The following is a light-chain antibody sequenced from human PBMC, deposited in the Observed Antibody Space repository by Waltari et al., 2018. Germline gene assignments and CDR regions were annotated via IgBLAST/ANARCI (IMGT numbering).Light chain of an antibody. Sequence: DVVMTQSPLSLPVTLGQPASISCRSSQSLVHSDGNTYLNWFPQRPGQSARRLIYKVSNRDSGVPDRFSGSGSGTDFTLKISRVEAEDVGVYYCMQGTHWPLTFGGGTKVEIK. V-gene: IGKV2-30*02. CDR3: MQGTHWPLT. CDR1: QSLVHSDGNTY. J-gene: IGKJ4*01. CDR2: KVS.